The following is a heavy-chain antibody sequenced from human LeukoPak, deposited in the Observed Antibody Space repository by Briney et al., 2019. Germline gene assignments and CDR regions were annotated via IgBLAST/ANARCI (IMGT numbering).Heavy chain of an antibody. D-gene: IGHD3-22*01. Sequence: SETLSLTCTVSGYSISSGYYWGWIRQPPGKGLEWIGSIYHSGSTYYNPSLKSRVTISVATSKNQFSLKLSSVTAADTAVYYCARGGGITMRVVVSHFDYWGQGTLVTVSS. CDR2: IYHSGST. CDR3: ARGGGITMRVVVSHFDY. V-gene: IGHV4-38-2*02. J-gene: IGHJ4*02. CDR1: GYSISSGYY.